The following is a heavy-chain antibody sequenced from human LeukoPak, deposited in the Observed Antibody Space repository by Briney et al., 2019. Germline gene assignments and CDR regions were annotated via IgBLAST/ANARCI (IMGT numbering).Heavy chain of an antibody. CDR1: GGTFSSYA. D-gene: IGHD6-6*01. V-gene: IGHV1-69*05. CDR3: ARGVHSSSPLYYFDY. Sequence: SVKVSCKASGGTFSSYAISWVRQSPGQGLEWMGGIIPIFGTANYAQKFQGRVTITTDESTSTAYMELSSLRSEDTAVYYCARGVHSSSPLYYFDYWGQGTLVTVSS. J-gene: IGHJ4*02. CDR2: IIPIFGTA.